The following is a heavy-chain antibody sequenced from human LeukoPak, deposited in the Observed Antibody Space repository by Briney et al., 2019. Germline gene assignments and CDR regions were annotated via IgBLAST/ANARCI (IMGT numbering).Heavy chain of an antibody. D-gene: IGHD3-10*01. CDR1: EFSVGSNY. CDR3: AKEAPYGSGSLAPLDY. V-gene: IGHV3-66*01. J-gene: IGHJ4*02. Sequence: GGSLRLSCAASEFSVGSNYMTWVRQAPGRGREGVSLIYSGGSTYYADSVKGRFTISRDNSKNTLYLQMNSLRAEDTAVYYCAKEAPYGSGSLAPLDYWGQGTLVTVSS. CDR2: IYSGGST.